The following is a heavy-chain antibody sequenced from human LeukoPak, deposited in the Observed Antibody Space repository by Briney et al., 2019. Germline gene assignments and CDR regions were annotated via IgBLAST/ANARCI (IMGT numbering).Heavy chain of an antibody. J-gene: IGHJ6*03. CDR3: ARVQLVDYYYYSYMDV. D-gene: IGHD6-6*01. CDR1: GFNFNNYN. CDR2: ITLSSSSI. V-gene: IGHV3-48*01. Sequence: GGSLRLSCAASGFNFNNYNMNWVRQAPGKGLEWVSYITLSSSSIYYADSVKGRFTISRDNAKNSLYLQMNSLRAEDTALYYCARVQLVDYYYYSYMDVWGKGTTVTVSS.